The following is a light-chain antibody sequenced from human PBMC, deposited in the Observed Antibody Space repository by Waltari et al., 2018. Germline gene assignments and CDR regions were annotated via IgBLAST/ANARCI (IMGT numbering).Light chain of an antibody. Sequence: QSALTQPPSASGSPGQSVTISCTGTSSDVGGYKYFPWYQKHPGKAPKLIMYEVSKRPSGVPDRFSGSKSGNTASLTVSGLQAEDEADYYCNSYVGSTRFYVFGTGTKVTVV. J-gene: IGLJ1*01. CDR2: EVS. CDR3: NSYVGSTRFYV. CDR1: SSDVGGYKY. V-gene: IGLV2-8*01.